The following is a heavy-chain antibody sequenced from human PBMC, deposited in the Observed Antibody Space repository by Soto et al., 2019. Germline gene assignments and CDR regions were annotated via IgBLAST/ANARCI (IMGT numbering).Heavy chain of an antibody. J-gene: IGHJ4*02. D-gene: IGHD2-15*01. CDR1: GFSLSTSGVG. V-gene: IGHV2-5*01. Sequence: ESGPTLVNPTQTLTLTCTFSGFSLSTSGVGVGWIRQPPGKALEWLALIYWNDDKRYSPSLKSRLTITKDTSKNQVVLTMTNMDPVDTATYYCALPALYCSGGSCYRYFDYWGQGTLVTVSS. CDR3: ALPALYCSGGSCYRYFDY. CDR2: IYWNDDK.